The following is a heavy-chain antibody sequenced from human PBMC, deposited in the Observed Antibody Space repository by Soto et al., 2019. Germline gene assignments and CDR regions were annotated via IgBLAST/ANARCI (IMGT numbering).Heavy chain of an antibody. CDR3: ARVKDSVVVVAADAGAFDI. V-gene: IGHV5-51*01. CDR2: IYPGDSDT. D-gene: IGHD2-15*01. Sequence: GESLKISCKGSGYSFTSYWIGWVRQMPGKGLEWMGIIYPGDSDTRYSPSFQGQVTISADKSISTAYLQWSSLKASDTAMYYCARVKDSVVVVAADAGAFDIWGQGTMVTVSS. CDR1: GYSFTSYW. J-gene: IGHJ3*02.